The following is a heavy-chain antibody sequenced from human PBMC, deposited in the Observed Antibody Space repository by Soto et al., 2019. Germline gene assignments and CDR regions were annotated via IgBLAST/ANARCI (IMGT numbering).Heavy chain of an antibody. CDR1: GYTFTNND. D-gene: IGHD2-21*02. Sequence: ASVKVSCKTSGYTFTNNDVCWVRQTPGQGLEWMGWISPYSGKTNYARKFKDRVTMTTDTSTSTVYMELTSLTSDDTAVSYCAREGLLILPDYWGQGTLVTVSS. CDR2: ISPYSGKT. J-gene: IGHJ4*02. V-gene: IGHV1-18*01. CDR3: AREGLLILPDY.